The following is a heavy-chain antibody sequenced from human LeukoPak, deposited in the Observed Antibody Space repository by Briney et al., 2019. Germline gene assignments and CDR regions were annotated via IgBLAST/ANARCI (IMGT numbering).Heavy chain of an antibody. D-gene: IGHD3-22*01. CDR1: GDSIRTYY. J-gene: IGHJ3*02. Sequence: SETLSLTCTVSGDSIRTYYWSWIRQPPGKGLEWIGYIYYSETANYNPSLKSRVTISVDTSKNQFSLKLTSVTAADTAVYYCARDGYYDSSGSYDAFDIWGQGTMVTVSS. CDR3: ARDGYYDSSGSYDAFDI. V-gene: IGHV4-59*01. CDR2: IYYSETA.